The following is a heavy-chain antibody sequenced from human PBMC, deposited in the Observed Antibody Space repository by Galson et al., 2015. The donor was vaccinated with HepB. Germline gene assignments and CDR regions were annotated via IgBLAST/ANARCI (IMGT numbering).Heavy chain of an antibody. V-gene: IGHV1-3*04. CDR3: VRAFFYDRLNMFTLYYFDV. CDR2: NTGNYNT. J-gene: IGHJ4*02. CDR1: GYSFSYFA. Sequence: SVKVSCKASGYSFSYFAIHWVRQAPGQRLEWINTGNYNTTLSQKLQGRVTISTDTSANTAYMELSGLTSEDTAVYYCVRAFFYDRLNMFTLYYFDVWGQGTLVTVSS. D-gene: IGHD3-22*01.